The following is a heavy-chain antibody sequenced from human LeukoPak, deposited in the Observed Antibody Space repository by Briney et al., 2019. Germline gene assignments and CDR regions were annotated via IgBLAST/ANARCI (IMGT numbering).Heavy chain of an antibody. D-gene: IGHD6-19*01. CDR1: GGSISSYY. CDR2: IYYSGST. Sequence: SETLSLTCTVSGGSISSYYWSWIRQPPGKGLEWIGYIYYSGSTNYNPSLKSRVTISVDTSKNQFSLKLSSVTAADTAVYYCARHPGYSSGWYGHDWYFDLGGRGTLVTVPS. CDR3: ARHPGYSSGWYGHDWYFDL. J-gene: IGHJ2*01. V-gene: IGHV4-59*08.